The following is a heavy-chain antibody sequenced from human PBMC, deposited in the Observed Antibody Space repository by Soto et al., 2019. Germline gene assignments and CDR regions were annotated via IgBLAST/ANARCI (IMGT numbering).Heavy chain of an antibody. D-gene: IGHD1-1*01. Sequence: QVHLVQSGAEVKKPGASVKVSCKGSGYAFTTYGITWVRQAPGQGLEWMGWISAHNGNTNYAQKLQGRVTVTRDTSTSTAYMELRSLISDDTAVYYCARGRYGDYWSQGALVTVSS. CDR3: ARGRYGDY. V-gene: IGHV1-18*01. J-gene: IGHJ4*02. CDR1: GYAFTTYG. CDR2: ISAHNGNT.